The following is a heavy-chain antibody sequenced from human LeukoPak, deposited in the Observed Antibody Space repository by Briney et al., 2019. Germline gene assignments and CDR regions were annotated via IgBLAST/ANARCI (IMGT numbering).Heavy chain of an antibody. V-gene: IGHV4-59*01. CDR1: GGSISGSY. CDR3: ARGGWSLDL. J-gene: IGHJ2*01. CDR2: IYYSGST. D-gene: IGHD1-26*01. Sequence: SETLSLTCTVSGGSISGSYWSWIRQPPGKGLEWIGYIYYSGSTSYSPSLKSRVTISVDTSKNQFFLRLSSVTTADTAVYYCARGGWSLDLWGRGTLVTVSS.